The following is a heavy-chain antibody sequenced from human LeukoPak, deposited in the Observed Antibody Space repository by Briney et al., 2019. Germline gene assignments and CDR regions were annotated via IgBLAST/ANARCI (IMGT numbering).Heavy chain of an antibody. J-gene: IGHJ3*02. CDR1: GFTFSSYS. V-gene: IGHV3-21*01. Sequence: GGSLRLSCAASGFTFSSYSMNWVRQAPGEGLEWVSSISSSSSYIYYADSVKGRFTISRDNAKNSLYLQMNSLRAEDTAVYYCARAAGYGGNSFSAAFDIWGQGTMVTVSS. CDR3: ARAAGYGGNSFSAAFDI. D-gene: IGHD4-23*01. CDR2: ISSSSSYI.